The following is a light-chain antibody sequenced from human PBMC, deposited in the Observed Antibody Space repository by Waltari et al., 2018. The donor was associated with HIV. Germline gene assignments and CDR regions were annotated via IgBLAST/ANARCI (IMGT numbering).Light chain of an antibody. CDR2: ANT. J-gene: IGLJ3*02. V-gene: IGLV1-40*01. CDR3: QSYDSRLSGSV. CDR1: SSNIGTRSD. Sequence: QSALTQPPSVSGAPGQRVTIPCTGTSSNIGTRSDVHWYQQPPGTAPKLLIYANTDRPSGVPDRCSGSKSGTSASLAITGLQAEDEADYYCQSYDSRLSGSVFGGGTKLTVL.